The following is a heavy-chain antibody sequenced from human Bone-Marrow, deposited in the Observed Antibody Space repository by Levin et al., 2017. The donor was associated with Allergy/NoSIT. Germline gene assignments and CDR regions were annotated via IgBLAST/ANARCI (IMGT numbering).Heavy chain of an antibody. CDR3: ATHQRGQYRFEDGMDV. CDR2: ISTSASI. CDR1: GLSFSDYD. J-gene: IGHJ6*02. Sequence: GESLKISCAASGLSFSDYDMSWIRQAPGKGLEWVSYISTSASIYYADSAKGRFTISRDNAKNSLYLQMNSLRADDTAMYYCATHQRGQYRFEDGMDVWGQGTTVTVSS. D-gene: IGHD3-16*02. V-gene: IGHV3-11*01.